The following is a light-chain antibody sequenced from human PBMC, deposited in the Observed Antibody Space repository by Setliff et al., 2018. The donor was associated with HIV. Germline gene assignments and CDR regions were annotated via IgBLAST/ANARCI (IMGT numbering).Light chain of an antibody. CDR2: SNN. Sequence: QSVLTQPPSTSGTPGQRVTISCSGSSSNIRTNALNWYQQLSGTAPKLLIYSNNQRPSGVPDRFSGSKSGTSASLAISGLQSEDEADYYCASWDDSLNGQVFGTGTKCTVL. J-gene: IGLJ1*01. CDR1: SSNIRTNA. V-gene: IGLV1-44*01. CDR3: ASWDDSLNGQV.